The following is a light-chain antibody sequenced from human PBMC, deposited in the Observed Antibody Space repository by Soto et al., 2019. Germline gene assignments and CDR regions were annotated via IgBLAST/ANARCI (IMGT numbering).Light chain of an antibody. J-gene: IGKJ1*01. Sequence: DIQVTQSPPTLSASVGDRVTITCRASQSISNWLAWYQQKPGKAPKLLIYKASNLESGVPSRFNGSGSGTDFTLTISSLQPDDFASYYCQQYNTYWTFGQGTKVDI. CDR3: QQYNTYWT. CDR2: KAS. CDR1: QSISNW. V-gene: IGKV1-5*03.